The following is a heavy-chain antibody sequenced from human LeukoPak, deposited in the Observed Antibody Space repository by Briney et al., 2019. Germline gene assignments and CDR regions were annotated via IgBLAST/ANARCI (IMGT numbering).Heavy chain of an antibody. V-gene: IGHV3-23*01. CDR2: INGSGGSA. D-gene: IGHD3-22*01. Sequence: PGGSLRLSRAASVFTFISSVRIWVRQAPGKGLGWVSAINGSGGSAYYADSVKGRFTISRENYKNTLYLQMNRLRDEDTAVYYCARDQTPHYYDSSGYYRNDAFDIWGQGTMVTVSS. CDR1: VFTFISSV. CDR3: ARDQTPHYYDSSGYYRNDAFDI. J-gene: IGHJ3*02.